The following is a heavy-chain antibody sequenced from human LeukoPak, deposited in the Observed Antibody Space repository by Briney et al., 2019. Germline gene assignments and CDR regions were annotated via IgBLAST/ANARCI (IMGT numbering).Heavy chain of an antibody. J-gene: IGHJ4*02. CDR3: AIITFGGVIPDY. CDR2: IYYSGST. V-gene: IGHV4-4*07. CDR1: GGSISSYY. D-gene: IGHD3-16*01. Sequence: SETLSLTCTVSGGSISSYYWSWIRQPAGKGLEWIGRIYYSGSTNYNPSLKSRVTISVDTSKNQFSLKLSSVTAADTAVYYCAIITFGGVIPDYWGQGTLVTVSS.